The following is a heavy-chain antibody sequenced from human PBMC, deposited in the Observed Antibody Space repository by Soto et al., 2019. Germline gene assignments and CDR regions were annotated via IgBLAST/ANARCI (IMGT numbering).Heavy chain of an antibody. CDR1: GFTFSSYA. V-gene: IGHV3-23*01. D-gene: IGHD3-3*01. CDR2: ISGSGGST. J-gene: IGHJ4*02. Sequence: EVQLLESGGGLVQPGGSLRLSCAASGFTFSSYAMSWVRQAPGKGLEWVSAISGSGGSTYYADSVKGRFTISRDNSKNTLYLQMNSLKAEDTAVYYCAKFRTPLAEIFGVVIDYWGQGTLVTVSS. CDR3: AKFRTPLAEIFGVVIDY.